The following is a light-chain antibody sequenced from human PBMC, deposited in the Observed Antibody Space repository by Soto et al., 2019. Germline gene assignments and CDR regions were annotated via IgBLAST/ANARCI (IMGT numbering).Light chain of an antibody. Sequence: QRQGRVCGARGERTTVYWRSSQSVSSRYLAWYQHKPGQAPRLLISGTSSRATGIPARFSGSGAATDFTLTISRLAPEEFAVYYCQQSGTTPWTFGQGTKVDIK. CDR2: GTS. CDR1: QSVSSRY. V-gene: IGKV3-20*01. J-gene: IGKJ1*01. CDR3: QQSGTTPWT.